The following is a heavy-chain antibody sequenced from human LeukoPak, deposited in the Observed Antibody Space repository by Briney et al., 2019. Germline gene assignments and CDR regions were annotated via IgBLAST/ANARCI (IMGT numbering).Heavy chain of an antibody. D-gene: IGHD2-21*02. CDR1: GFTVSSNE. CDR3: AKDHANTPVVTN. Sequence: GGSLRLSCAASGFTVSSNEMSWVRQAPGKGLEWVSSISGGSTYYADSRKGRFTISRDSSKNTVDLQMNNLRVDDTAIYYCAKDHANTPVVTNWGQGILVSVSS. V-gene: IGHV3-38-3*01. CDR2: ISGGST. J-gene: IGHJ4*02.